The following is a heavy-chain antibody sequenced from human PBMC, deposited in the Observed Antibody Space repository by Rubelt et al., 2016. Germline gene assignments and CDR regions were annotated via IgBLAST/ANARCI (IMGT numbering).Heavy chain of an antibody. CDR1: GGSISSSSYY. D-gene: IGHD1-26*01. CDR2: IYYSGSP. Sequence: QLQLQESGPGLVKPAETLSLTCTVSGGSISSSSYYWGWIRQPPGKGLEWIGSIYYSGSPYYNPSLKSRVTISVDTSKNQFSRKLSAVTAAELAGYDWARRPSREAFDSWGQGTMVTVSS. V-gene: IGHV4-39*07. J-gene: IGHJ3*02. CDR3: ARRPSREAFDS.